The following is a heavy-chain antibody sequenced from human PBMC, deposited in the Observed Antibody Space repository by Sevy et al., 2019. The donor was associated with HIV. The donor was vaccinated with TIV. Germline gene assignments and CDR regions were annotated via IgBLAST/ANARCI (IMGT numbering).Heavy chain of an antibody. CDR3: TTATQFTYYDFWSGYSKFDY. V-gene: IGHV3-15*01. CDR2: IKSKTDGGTT. CDR1: GFTFSNAW. Sequence: GGSLRLSCAASGFTFSNAWMSWVRQAPGKGLEWVGRIKSKTDGGTTDYAAPGKGRFTISRDDSKNTLYLQMNSLKTEDTAVYYCTTATQFTYYDFWSGYSKFDYWGQGTLVTVSS. D-gene: IGHD3-3*01. J-gene: IGHJ4*02.